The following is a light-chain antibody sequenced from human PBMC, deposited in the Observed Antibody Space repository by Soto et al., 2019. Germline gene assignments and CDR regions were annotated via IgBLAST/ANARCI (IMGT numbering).Light chain of an antibody. CDR2: DAS. CDR1: QSVSSY. CDR3: QQYDRYSLT. V-gene: IGKV1-5*01. Sequence: DIQMTQSPSSLSASVGERVTITCRASQSVSSYLTWYQQKPGKAPKXLIYDASSLESGVPSRFSGSGSGTDVILNISSLQPDDFETYDCQQYDRYSLTFGGGTKVDIK. J-gene: IGKJ4*02.